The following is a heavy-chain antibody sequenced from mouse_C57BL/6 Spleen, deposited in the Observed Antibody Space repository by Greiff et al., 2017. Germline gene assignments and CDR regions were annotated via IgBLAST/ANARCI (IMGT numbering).Heavy chain of an antibody. Sequence: DVHLVESGGGLVKPGGSLKLSCAASGFTFSSYAMSWVRQTPEKRLEWVATISDGGSYTYYPDNVKGRFTISRDNAKNNLYLQMSHLKSEDTAMYYCARDQNSYYAMDYWGQGTSDTVSS. J-gene: IGHJ4*01. CDR2: ISDGGSYT. CDR3: ARDQNSYYAMDY. CDR1: GFTFSSYA. V-gene: IGHV5-4*01.